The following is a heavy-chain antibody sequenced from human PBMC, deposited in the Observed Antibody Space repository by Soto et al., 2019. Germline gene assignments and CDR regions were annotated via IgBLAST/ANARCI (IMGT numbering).Heavy chain of an antibody. J-gene: IGHJ6*02. CDR1: GGTFSSYA. V-gene: IGHV1-69*01. D-gene: IGHD2-15*01. CDR2: IIPIFGTA. CDR3: ARSQGGSSSLDIYYYYYYGMDV. Sequence: QVQLVQPGAEVKKPGSSVKVSCKAPGGTFSSYAISWVRQAPGQGLEWRGGIIPIFGTAKYAQKFQGRVKITEDESTSTGYMELSSLRSEDTAVYYCARSQGGSSSLDIYYYYYYGMDVWGQGTTVTGSS.